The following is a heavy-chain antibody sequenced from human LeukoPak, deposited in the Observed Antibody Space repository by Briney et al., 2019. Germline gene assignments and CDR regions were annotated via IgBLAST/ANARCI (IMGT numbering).Heavy chain of an antibody. Sequence: GSLRLSCAASGFTFSSYNMNWVRQAPGKGLEWVSSISSSSTYIYYADSMKGRFTLSRDNAKNSLYLQMNSLRAEDTAVYYCARGTMFPYYFDYWGQGTLVTVSS. D-gene: IGHD3-10*02. CDR3: ARGTMFPYYFDY. V-gene: IGHV3-21*01. CDR2: ISSSSTYI. CDR1: GFTFSSYN. J-gene: IGHJ4*02.